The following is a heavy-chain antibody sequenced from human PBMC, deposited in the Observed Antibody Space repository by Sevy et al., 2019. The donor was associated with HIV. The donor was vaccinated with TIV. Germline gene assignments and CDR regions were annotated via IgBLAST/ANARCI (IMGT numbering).Heavy chain of an antibody. CDR3: ARDSGAYIPLFDS. CDR1: GGSMSSFY. CDR2: VSHSGFT. Sequence: SETLSLNCTFSGGSMSSFYWNWIRQSPGKGLEWIGYVSHSGFTNYNPSLESRVTISVDTSKSQFSLKLKSVTAADTAVYYCARDSGAYIPLFDSWGLGTLVTVSS. J-gene: IGHJ4*02. D-gene: IGHD1-26*01. V-gene: IGHV4-59*01.